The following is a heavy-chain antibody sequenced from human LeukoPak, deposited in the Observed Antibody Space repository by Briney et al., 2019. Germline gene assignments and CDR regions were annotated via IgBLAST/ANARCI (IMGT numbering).Heavy chain of an antibody. Sequence: SETLSLTCTVSGGSISSYYWSWIRQPPGKGLEWIGYIHYSGSTNYNPSLKSRVTISVDTSKNQFSLKLSSVTAADTAVYYCARVRVVPAAIDWFDPWGQGTLVTVSS. CDR1: GGSISSYY. J-gene: IGHJ5*02. CDR3: ARVRVVPAAIDWFDP. V-gene: IGHV4-59*01. D-gene: IGHD2-2*02. CDR2: IHYSGST.